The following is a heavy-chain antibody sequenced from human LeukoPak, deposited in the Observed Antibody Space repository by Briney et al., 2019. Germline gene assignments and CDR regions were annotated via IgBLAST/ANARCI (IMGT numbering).Heavy chain of an antibody. CDR2: ICYSEST. J-gene: IGHJ4*02. CDR1: GGSFSGYY. Sequence: SETLSLTCAVYGGSFSGYYWSWSRHPPGEGLGWIGGICYSESTYYNPSLKSRVTIAVDTAKNQFSLKLSSVTAADTAVYYGARQWGRYCSGGSCYLTSGRRGQGALVTVSS. D-gene: IGHD2-15*01. V-gene: IGHV4-34*01. CDR3: ARQWGRYCSGGSCYLTSGR.